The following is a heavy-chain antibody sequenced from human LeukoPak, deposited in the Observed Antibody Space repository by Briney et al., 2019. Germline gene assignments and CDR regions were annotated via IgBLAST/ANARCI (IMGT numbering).Heavy chain of an antibody. D-gene: IGHD2-8*02. Sequence: ASVKVSCKASGGTFSSYAISWVRQAPGQGLEWMGGIIPNFGTANYAQKFQGRVTITADKSTSTAYMELSSLRSEDTAVYYCARAFDRSNSPTGFDYWGQGTLVTVSS. V-gene: IGHV1-69*06. CDR2: IIPNFGTA. CDR3: ARAFDRSNSPTGFDY. J-gene: IGHJ4*02. CDR1: GGTFSSYA.